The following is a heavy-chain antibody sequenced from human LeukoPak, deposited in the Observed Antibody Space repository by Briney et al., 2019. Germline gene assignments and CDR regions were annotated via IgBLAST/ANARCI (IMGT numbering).Heavy chain of an antibody. V-gene: IGHV3-74*01. D-gene: IGHD3-10*01. CDR3: AKDARTSGTYSPPGYYYYMDV. Sequence: GGSLRLSCAASGFTFSSYWMHWVRQAPGKGLVWVSRIKSDGSSTSYADSVKGRFTISRDNAKNTLYLQMNSLRTEDTAVYYCAKDARTSGTYSPPGYYYYMDVWGNGTTVTVYS. CDR2: IKSDGSST. CDR1: GFTFSSYW. J-gene: IGHJ6*03.